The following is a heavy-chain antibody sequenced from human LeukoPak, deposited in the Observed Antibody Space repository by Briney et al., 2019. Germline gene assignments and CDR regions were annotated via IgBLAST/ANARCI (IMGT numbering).Heavy chain of an antibody. Sequence: PSETLSLTCAVYGGSFSSYYWSCIRQPAGKGLEWIGRISTSGSTNYNPSLKSRVSMSVDTSKNQFSPKLSSVTAADTAVYYCARSGYGYGMDVWGQGTTVTVSS. CDR2: ISTSGST. J-gene: IGHJ6*02. CDR1: GGSFSSYY. V-gene: IGHV4-59*10. CDR3: ARSGYGYGMDV. D-gene: IGHD3-22*01.